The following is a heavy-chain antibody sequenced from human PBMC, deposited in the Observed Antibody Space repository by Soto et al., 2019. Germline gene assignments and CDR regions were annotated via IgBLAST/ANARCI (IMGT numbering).Heavy chain of an antibody. CDR2: IYYSGST. CDR3: ARRDYVWGSYSEYYFDY. J-gene: IGHJ4*02. Sequence: TSETLSLTCTVSGGSISSSSYYWSWIRQPPGKGLEWIGSIYYSGSTYYNPSLKSRVTISVDTSKNQFSLKLSSVTAADTAVYYCARRDYVWGSYSEYYFDYWGQGXLVTVSS. D-gene: IGHD3-16*01. CDR1: GGSISSSSYY. V-gene: IGHV4-39*01.